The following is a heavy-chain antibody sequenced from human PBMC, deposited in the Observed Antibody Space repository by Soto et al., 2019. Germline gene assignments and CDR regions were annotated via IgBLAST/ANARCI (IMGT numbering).Heavy chain of an antibody. CDR1: GGSISSYY. V-gene: IGHV4-59*01. CDR3: ARVVSSGWCPSPEYYFDY. Sequence: PSETLSLTCTVSGGSISSYYWSWIRQPPGKGLEWIGYIYYSGSTNYNPSLKSRVTISVDTSKNQFSLKLSSVTAADTAVYYCARVVSSGWCPSPEYYFDYWGQGTLVTVSS. CDR2: IYYSGST. J-gene: IGHJ4*02. D-gene: IGHD6-19*01.